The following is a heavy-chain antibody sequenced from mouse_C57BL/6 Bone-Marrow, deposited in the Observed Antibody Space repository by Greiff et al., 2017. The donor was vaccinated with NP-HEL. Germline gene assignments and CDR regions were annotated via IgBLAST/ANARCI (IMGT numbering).Heavy chain of an antibody. J-gene: IGHJ3*01. D-gene: IGHD2-3*01. CDR1: GFTFSSYA. Sequence: EVQLVESGGGLVKPGGSLKLSCAASGFTFSSYAMSWVRQTPEKRLEWVATISDGGSYTYYPDNVKGRFTISRDNAKNNLYLQMSHLKSEDTAIYYCARGGYYLFAYWGQGTLVTVSA. V-gene: IGHV5-4*01. CDR2: ISDGGSYT. CDR3: ARGGYYLFAY.